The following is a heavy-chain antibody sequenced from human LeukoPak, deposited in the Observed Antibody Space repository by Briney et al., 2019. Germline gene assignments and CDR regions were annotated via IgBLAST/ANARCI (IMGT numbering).Heavy chain of an antibody. CDR1: GGSVSSHY. D-gene: IGHD3-3*01. Sequence: SETLSLTCSVSGGSVSSHYWTWIRQPPGKGLEWIGYIYYSGNTNYNPSLKSRVTISVDTSKNQYSLKLSSVTAADKAVYYCAREEFLEWPEEPRLDTRPAFDIWGQGTMVTVSS. J-gene: IGHJ3*02. CDR2: IYYSGNT. V-gene: IGHV4-59*02. CDR3: AREEFLEWPEEPRLDTRPAFDI.